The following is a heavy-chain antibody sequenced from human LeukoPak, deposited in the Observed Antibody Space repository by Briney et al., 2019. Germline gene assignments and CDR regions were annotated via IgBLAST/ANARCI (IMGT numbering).Heavy chain of an antibody. CDR2: ISGSGGST. V-gene: IGHV3-23*01. Sequence: GGSLRLSCAASGFTFSSYAMSWVRQAPGKGLEWVSAISGSGGSTYYADSVKGRFTISRDNSKNTLYLQMNSLRAEDTAVYYCAKGGSGYYGPLYYFDYWGQGTLVTVSS. CDR1: GFTFSSYA. D-gene: IGHD5-12*01. CDR3: AKGGSGYYGPLYYFDY. J-gene: IGHJ4*02.